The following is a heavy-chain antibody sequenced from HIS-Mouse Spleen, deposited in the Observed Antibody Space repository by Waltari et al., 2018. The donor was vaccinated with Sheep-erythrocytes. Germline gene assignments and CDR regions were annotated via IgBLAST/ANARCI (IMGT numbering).Heavy chain of an antibody. CDR1: GFTFSSYG. D-gene: IGHD6-13*01. CDR2: ISYYGSNK. Sequence: QVQLVESGGGVVQPGRSLRLSCAASGFTFSSYGMHWVRQAPGQGLEGVAMISYYGSNKYYADSVKGRFTISRDNSKNTLYLQMNSLRAADTAVYYCAKDGIAAAGPEYFQHWGQGTLVTVSS. CDR3: AKDGIAAAGPEYFQH. J-gene: IGHJ1*01. V-gene: IGHV3-30*18.